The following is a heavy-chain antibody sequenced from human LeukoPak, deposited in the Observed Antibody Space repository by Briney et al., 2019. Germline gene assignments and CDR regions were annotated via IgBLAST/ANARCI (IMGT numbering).Heavy chain of an antibody. J-gene: IGHJ4*02. D-gene: IGHD6-19*01. CDR3: ASSQIAVAGTGYYFDY. V-gene: IGHV4-59*12. CDR1: SDSISSYY. Sequence: SETLSLTCTVSSDSISSYYRNWIRQPPGKALEWIGYIYYSGSTNYNPSLKSRVTISVDTSKNQFSLKLSSVTAADTAVYYCASSQIAVAGTGYYFDYWGQGTLVTVSS. CDR2: IYYSGST.